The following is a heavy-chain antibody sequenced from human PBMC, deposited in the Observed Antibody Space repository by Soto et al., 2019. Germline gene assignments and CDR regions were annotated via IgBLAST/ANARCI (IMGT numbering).Heavy chain of an antibody. Sequence: GGSLRLSCAASGFTFSSYSMNWVRQAPGKGLEWVSSISSSSSYIYYADSVKGRFTISRDSAKNSLYLQMNSLRAEDTAVYYCAIILGGGSSPFDYWGQGTLVTVSS. J-gene: IGHJ4*02. CDR1: GFTFSSYS. V-gene: IGHV3-21*01. D-gene: IGHD2-15*01. CDR2: ISSSSSYI. CDR3: AIILGGGSSPFDY.